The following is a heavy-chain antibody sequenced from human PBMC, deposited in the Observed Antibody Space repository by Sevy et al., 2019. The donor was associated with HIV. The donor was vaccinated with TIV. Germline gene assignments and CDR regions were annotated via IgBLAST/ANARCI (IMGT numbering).Heavy chain of an antibody. CDR2: ISYDGSNK. V-gene: IGHV3-30*04. Sequence: GESLKISCAASGFTFSSYAMHWVRQAPGKGLEWVAVISYDGSNKYYADSVKGRFTISRDNSKNTLYLQMNSLRAEDTAVYYCASSTIRGVMDYWGQGTLVTVSS. J-gene: IGHJ4*02. D-gene: IGHD3-10*01. CDR3: ASSTIRGVMDY. CDR1: GFTFSSYA.